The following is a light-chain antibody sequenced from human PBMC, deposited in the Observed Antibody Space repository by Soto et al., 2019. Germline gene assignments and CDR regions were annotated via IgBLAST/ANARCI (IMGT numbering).Light chain of an antibody. V-gene: IGKV3-15*01. CDR2: GAS. CDR3: QQYNHWPPYT. Sequence: EVVLTQSPATLSLSPGERATLSCRASQTVNVNLAWHQQKPGQAPRLLIYGASTRAAGVPARFTGSGSGTEFPFPISRLQSDDFAVYYCQQYNHWPPYTFGQGTKLEIK. J-gene: IGKJ2*01. CDR1: QTVNVN.